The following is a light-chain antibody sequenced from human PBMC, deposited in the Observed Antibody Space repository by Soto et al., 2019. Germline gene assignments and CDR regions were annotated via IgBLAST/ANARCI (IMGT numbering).Light chain of an antibody. V-gene: IGKV1-5*01. CDR3: QQYNSYST. Sequence: DIQMTQSPSTLSASVGDRVTTTCRASQSISSWLAWYQQKPGKAPKVLIYDASSLESGVPSRFSGSGSGTEFTLTISSLQPDDFATYYCQQYNSYSTFGQGTKVDI. CDR2: DAS. CDR1: QSISSW. J-gene: IGKJ1*01.